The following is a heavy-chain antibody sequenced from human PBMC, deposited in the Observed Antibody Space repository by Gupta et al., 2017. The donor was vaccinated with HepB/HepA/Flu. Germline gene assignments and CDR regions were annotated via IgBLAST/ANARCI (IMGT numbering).Heavy chain of an antibody. J-gene: IGHJ6*02. D-gene: IGHD3-22*01. CDR1: GFIFNTYS. V-gene: IGHV3-21*01. Sequence: EVQLVESGGGLVTPGGSLRLSCEVSGFIFNTYSMNWVRQAPGQGLEWVASISSWSTYIYYAESVRGRFTISRDNAKNSLLLQMDSLRVADTAVYYCARVFTDDKGWYGMDVWGQGTTVTVSS. CDR2: ISSWSTYI. CDR3: ARVFTDDKGWYGMDV.